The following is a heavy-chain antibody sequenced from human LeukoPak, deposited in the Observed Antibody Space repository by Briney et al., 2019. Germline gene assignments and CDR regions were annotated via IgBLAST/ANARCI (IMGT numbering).Heavy chain of an antibody. V-gene: IGHV1-2*02. CDR1: GYTFTDYY. J-gene: IGHJ4*02. CDR2: INPHTGGT. Sequence: ASVKVSCKASGYTFTDYYMHWVRQAPGQGLEWMGWINPHTGGTNLPQKFQGRVTMTRDTSISTGYMEVNWLTSDDTAVYFCARTYCSSSSCYAGFDYWGQGTLVTVSS. CDR3: ARTYCSSSSCYAGFDY. D-gene: IGHD2-2*01.